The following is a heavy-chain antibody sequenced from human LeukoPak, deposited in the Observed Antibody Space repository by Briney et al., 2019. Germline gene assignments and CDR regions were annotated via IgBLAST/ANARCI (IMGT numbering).Heavy chain of an antibody. J-gene: IGHJ3*02. CDR1: GGSISSYY. CDR2: IYYSGST. D-gene: IGHD3-3*01. CDR3: ARVTYYYDFWSGYRTAGVAFDI. V-gene: IGHV4-59*01. Sequence: PSETLSLTCTVSGGSISSYYWSWIRQPPGKGLEWIGYIYYSGSTNYNPSLKSRVTISVDTPKNQFSLKLSSVTAADTAVYYCARVTYYYDFWSGYRTAGVAFDIWGQGTMVTVSS.